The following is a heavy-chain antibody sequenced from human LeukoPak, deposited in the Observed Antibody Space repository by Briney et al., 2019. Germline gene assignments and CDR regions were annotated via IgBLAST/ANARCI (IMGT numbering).Heavy chain of an antibody. D-gene: IGHD4-17*01. J-gene: IGHJ3*02. CDR1: GGSISSYY. CDR3: ARDLVTVTKGFDI. CDR2: IYYSGST. V-gene: IGHV4-59*12. Sequence: SETLSLTCTVSGGSISSYYWSWIRQPPGKGLEWIGYIYYSGSTNYNPSLKSRVTISVDTSKNQFSLKLSSVTAADTAVYYCARDLVTVTKGFDIWGLGTMVSGSS.